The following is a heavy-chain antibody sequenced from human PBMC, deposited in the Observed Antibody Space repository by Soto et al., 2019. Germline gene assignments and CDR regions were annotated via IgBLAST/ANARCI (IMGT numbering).Heavy chain of an antibody. J-gene: IGHJ4*02. CDR1: GGSITTNDW. V-gene: IGHV4-4*02. CDR2: IFHDGST. D-gene: IGHD3-10*01. CDR3: AKSSELRRVFDS. Sequence: QVQLQESGPALVKPSGTLSLTCTVSGGSITTNDWWTWIRQPPGKGLEWIGEIFHDGSTTYRPSLESRLTLSVDKSKNQFSLNLSSVSAADTALYYCAKSSELRRVFDSWGQGALVTVSS.